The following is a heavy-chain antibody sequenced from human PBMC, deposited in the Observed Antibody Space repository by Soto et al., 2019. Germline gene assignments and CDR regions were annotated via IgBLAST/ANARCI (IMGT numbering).Heavy chain of an antibody. V-gene: IGHV3-23*01. J-gene: IGHJ3*01. Sequence: GGSLRLSCAASGFRFWTYSMSWVRQAQGKGLEWVSGISGDGSATSYADSLKGRFTVSRDNSKDTLFLQMNTLRVEDTAVYYCAKTRLYDNNDYHRDGFDVWGPGTAVTVSS. D-gene: IGHD5-12*01. CDR2: ISGDGSAT. CDR3: AKTRLYDNNDYHRDGFDV. CDR1: GFRFWTYS.